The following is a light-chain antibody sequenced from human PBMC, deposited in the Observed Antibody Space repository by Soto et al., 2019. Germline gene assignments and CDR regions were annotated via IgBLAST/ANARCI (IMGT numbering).Light chain of an antibody. V-gene: IGKV3D-20*02. Sequence: EIVLTQSPGTLSLSPVERATLSCMASQSVSSSYLAWYQQKPGQAPRLLIYGASSRATGIPDRFSGSGSGTDFTLTISSLEPEDFAVYYCQQRSNWSWTFGQGTKVDI. CDR2: GAS. J-gene: IGKJ1*01. CDR3: QQRSNWSWT. CDR1: QSVSSSY.